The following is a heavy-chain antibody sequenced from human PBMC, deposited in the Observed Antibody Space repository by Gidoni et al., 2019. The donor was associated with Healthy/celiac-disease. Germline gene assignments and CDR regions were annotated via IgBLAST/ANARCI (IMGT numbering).Heavy chain of an antibody. D-gene: IGHD2-2*02. V-gene: IGHV3-30-3*01. CDR1: GFTFISYA. J-gene: IGHJ4*02. Sequence: QVQLVESGGGVVQPGRSLRLSCAASGFTFISYAMHWVRQAPGKGLEWVAVISYDGSNKYYADSVKGRFTISRDNSKNTLYLQMNSLRAEDTAVYYCARYCSSTSCYNGLDYWGQGTLVTVSS. CDR3: ARYCSSTSCYNGLDY. CDR2: ISYDGSNK.